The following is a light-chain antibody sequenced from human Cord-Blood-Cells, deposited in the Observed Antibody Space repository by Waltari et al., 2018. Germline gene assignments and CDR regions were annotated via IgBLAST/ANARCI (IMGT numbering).Light chain of an antibody. V-gene: IGKV3-11*01. J-gene: IGKJ1*01. Sequence: EIVLTQSPATLSLSPGERATLSCRASQSVSSYLAWYQQKPGQAPRLLIYDASNRATGIPARFRGRGAGTDFNLTISRLRPEDFAVYYCQQRSNWPRTWTFGQGTKVEIK. CDR1: QSVSSY. CDR2: DAS. CDR3: QQRSNWPRTWT.